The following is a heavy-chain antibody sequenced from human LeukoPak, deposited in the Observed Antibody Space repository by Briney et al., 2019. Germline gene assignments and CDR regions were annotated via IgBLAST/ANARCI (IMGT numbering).Heavy chain of an antibody. J-gene: IGHJ4*02. CDR2: IKQDGSET. CDR1: RFTLSNYW. D-gene: IGHD6-19*01. CDR3: ARQRGSGCLDY. V-gene: IGHV3-7*01. Sequence: GGSLRLSCAASRFTLSNYWMSWVRQAPGKGLEWVANIKQDGSETYYVGSVKGRFTISRDNAKNSLSLQMNSLRAEDTAVYYCARQRGSGCLDYWGQGALVTVSS.